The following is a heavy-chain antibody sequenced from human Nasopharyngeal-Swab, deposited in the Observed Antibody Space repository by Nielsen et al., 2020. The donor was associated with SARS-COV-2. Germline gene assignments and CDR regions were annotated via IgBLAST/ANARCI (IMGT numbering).Heavy chain of an antibody. CDR1: GLTFDNHW. Sequence: GGSLRLSCAASGLTFDNHWMTWVRQAPGKGLEWVATIKPDGSEKYYVDSVKGRFTISRDNSKNTLYLQMNSLRAEDTAVYYCAKETYSGSFDFDYWGQGTLVTVSS. V-gene: IGHV3-7*01. J-gene: IGHJ4*02. CDR2: IKPDGSEK. D-gene: IGHD1-26*01. CDR3: AKETYSGSFDFDY.